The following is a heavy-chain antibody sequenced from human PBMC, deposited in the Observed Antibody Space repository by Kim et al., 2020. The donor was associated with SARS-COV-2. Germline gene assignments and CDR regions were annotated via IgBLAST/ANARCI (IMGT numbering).Heavy chain of an antibody. V-gene: IGHV4-34*01. CDR1: TGSFSGYS. CDR2: INDSGRTST. J-gene: IGHJ2*01. D-gene: IGHD2-15*01. CDR3: ARRCTRCSGSCWYFDL. Sequence: SETLSLTCAVYTGSFSGYSWSWIRQPPGEALEWMGEINDSGRTSTNYNPSLKRRVTMAVDTSKNQFSLNLNSVTAADTAVFYCARRCTRCSGSCWYFDLWGRGTRVTVSS.